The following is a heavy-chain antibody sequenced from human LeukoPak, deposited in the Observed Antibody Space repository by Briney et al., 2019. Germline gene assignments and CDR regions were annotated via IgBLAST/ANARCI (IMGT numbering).Heavy chain of an antibody. Sequence: PSGTLSLTCAVSGGSISSSNWWSWVRQPPGQGLEWIGEIYHSGSTNYNPSLKSRVTISVDKSKNQLSPKLSSVTAADTAVYYCARVAAGIGFFQHWGQGTLVTVSS. J-gene: IGHJ1*01. CDR3: ARVAAGIGFFQH. V-gene: IGHV4-4*02. D-gene: IGHD6-13*01. CDR2: IYHSGST. CDR1: GGSISSSNW.